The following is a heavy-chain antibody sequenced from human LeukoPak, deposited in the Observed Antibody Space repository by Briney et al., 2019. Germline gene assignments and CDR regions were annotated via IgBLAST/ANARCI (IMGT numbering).Heavy chain of an antibody. V-gene: IGHV3-9*01. D-gene: IGHD3-16*01. CDR2: IGWNSGSI. Sequence: GGSLRLSCGASGFTFDDYAMHWVRQAPRKGLVWVSGIGWNSGSIGYTDAVKGRFTISRDNAKNLIYLQMNSLRAEDTALYYCVGGYLDYYYGMDVWGQGTTVTVSS. CDR3: VGGYLDYYYGMDV. J-gene: IGHJ6*02. CDR1: GFTFDDYA.